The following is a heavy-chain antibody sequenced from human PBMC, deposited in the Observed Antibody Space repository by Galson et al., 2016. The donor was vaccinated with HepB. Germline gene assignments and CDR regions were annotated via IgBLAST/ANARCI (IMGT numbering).Heavy chain of an antibody. D-gene: IGHD3-22*01. V-gene: IGHV1-69*13. CDR2: INPISGTS. CDR3: ARPHDYDSSGYLSYAMDV. Sequence: SVKVSCKGSGHTFNIFVISWVRQAPGQGLEWMGGINPISGTSDYAQKFQGRVTITADESTRTVYMELRSLRSEDSAVYYCARPHDYDSSGYLSYAMDVWGQGTLVTVSP. J-gene: IGHJ4*02. CDR1: GHTFNIFV.